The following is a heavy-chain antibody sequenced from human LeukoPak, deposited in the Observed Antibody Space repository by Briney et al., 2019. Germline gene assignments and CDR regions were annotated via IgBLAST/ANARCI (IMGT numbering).Heavy chain of an antibody. CDR1: GGSISTYY. J-gene: IGHJ3*02. V-gene: IGHV4-59*01. Sequence: PSETLSLTCTVSGGSISTYYWSWIRQPPGKGLEWIGYIYYSGSTYYKPSLKSRATISVDTSKNQFSLKLSSVTAADTAVYYCAREDAQEGTNAFDIWGQGTMVTVSS. CDR2: IYYSGST. D-gene: IGHD2-2*01. CDR3: AREDAQEGTNAFDI.